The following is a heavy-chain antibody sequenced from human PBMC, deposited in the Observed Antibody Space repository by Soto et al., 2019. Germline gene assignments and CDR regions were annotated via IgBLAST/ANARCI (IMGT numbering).Heavy chain of an antibody. V-gene: IGHV4-39*01. Sequence: PSETLSLTCTVSGGSISSSSYYWGWIRQPPGKGLEWIGSIYYSGSTYYNPSLKSRVTISEDTSKNQFSLKLSSVTAADTAVYYCACIFSGGYGYGFYYYGMDVWGQGTTVTVSS. CDR1: GGSISSSSYY. CDR3: ACIFSGGYGYGFYYYGMDV. D-gene: IGHD5-18*01. CDR2: IYYSGST. J-gene: IGHJ6*02.